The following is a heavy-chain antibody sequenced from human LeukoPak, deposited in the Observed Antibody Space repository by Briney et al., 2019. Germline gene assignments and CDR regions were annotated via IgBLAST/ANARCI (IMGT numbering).Heavy chain of an antibody. V-gene: IGHV4-39*07. CDR2: IYDSGST. Sequence: SETLSLTCTVSGGSISSSSYYWGWIRQPPGKGLEWIGSIYDSGSTYYNPSIKSRVTISVDTSKNQFSLKLSSVTAADTAVYYCARELVVRGVIIPNYFDYWGQGALVTVSS. J-gene: IGHJ4*02. D-gene: IGHD3-10*01. CDR1: GGSISSSSYY. CDR3: ARELVVRGVIIPNYFDY.